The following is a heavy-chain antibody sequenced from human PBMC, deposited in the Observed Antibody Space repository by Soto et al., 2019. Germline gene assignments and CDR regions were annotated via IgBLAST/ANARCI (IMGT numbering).Heavy chain of an antibody. CDR1: GFTFSSYG. D-gene: IGHD3-22*01. CDR3: ARDGAYYDHRFGLHYFDY. Sequence: GGSLRLSCAASGFTFSSYGMHWVRQAPGKGLEWVAVIWYDGSNKYYADSVKGRFTISRDNSKNTLYLQMNSLRAEDTAVYYCARDGAYYDHRFGLHYFDYWGQGTLVTVSS. CDR2: IWYDGSNK. J-gene: IGHJ4*02. V-gene: IGHV3-33*01.